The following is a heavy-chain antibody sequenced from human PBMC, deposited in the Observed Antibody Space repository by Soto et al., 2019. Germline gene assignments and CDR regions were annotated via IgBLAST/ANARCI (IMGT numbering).Heavy chain of an antibody. CDR1: GGTFSSYT. Sequence: EASVKVSCKASGGTFSSYTISWVRQAPGQGLEWMGRIIPILGIANYAQKFQGRVTITTDTSTSTAYMELRSLRSDDTAVYYCARGPEVIDYWGQGTLVTVSS. CDR3: ARGPEVIDY. CDR2: IIPILGIA. V-gene: IGHV1-69*02. J-gene: IGHJ4*02. D-gene: IGHD2-21*01.